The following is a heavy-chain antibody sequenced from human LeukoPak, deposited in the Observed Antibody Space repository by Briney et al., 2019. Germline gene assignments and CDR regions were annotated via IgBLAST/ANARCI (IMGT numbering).Heavy chain of an antibody. J-gene: IGHJ4*02. CDR3: ARYLGRVWSGGHDY. CDR1: GYTFTSYY. CDR2: INPSGGST. Sequence: ASVKVSCKASGYTFTSYYMHWVRQAPGQGLEWMGIINPSGGSTSYAQKFQGRVTMTRDTSKNQFSLKLSSVTAADTAVYYCARYLGRVWSGGHDYWGQGTLVTVSS. D-gene: IGHD3-3*01. V-gene: IGHV1-46*01.